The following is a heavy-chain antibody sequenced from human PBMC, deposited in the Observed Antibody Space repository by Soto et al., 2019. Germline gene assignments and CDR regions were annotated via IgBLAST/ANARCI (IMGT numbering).Heavy chain of an antibody. V-gene: IGHV4-59*13. Sequence: SETLSLTCTVSGGSISSYYWSWIRQPPGKGLEWIGYIYYSGSTNYNPSLKSRVTISVDTSKNQFSLKLSSVTAADTAVYYCARDTLGITGTTFGYWGQGTLVTVSS. CDR3: ARDTLGITGTTFGY. J-gene: IGHJ4*02. D-gene: IGHD1-7*01. CDR2: IYYSGST. CDR1: GGSISSYY.